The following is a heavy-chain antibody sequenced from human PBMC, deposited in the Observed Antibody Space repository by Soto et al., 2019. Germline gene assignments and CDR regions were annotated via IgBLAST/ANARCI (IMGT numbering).Heavy chain of an antibody. CDR1: GFTFSSYS. D-gene: IGHD2-15*01. CDR3: ARVGYCSGGSCYTIDY. CDR2: ISSSSSTI. Sequence: GSLRLSCAASGFTFSSYSMNWVRQAPGKGLEWVSYISSSSSTIHYADSVKGRFTISRDNAKNSLYLQMNSLRAEDTAVYYCARVGYCSGGSCYTIDYWGQGTLVTVSS. J-gene: IGHJ4*02. V-gene: IGHV3-48*01.